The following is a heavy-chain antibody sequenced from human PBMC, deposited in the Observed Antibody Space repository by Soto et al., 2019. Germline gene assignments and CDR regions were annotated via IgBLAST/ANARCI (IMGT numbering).Heavy chain of an antibody. J-gene: IGHJ4*02. CDR2: ISWDSGNI. D-gene: IGHD2-2*01. CDR1: SFTFGDYA. Sequence: ESGGGLVQPGRSLRLSCAASSFTFGDYAMHWVRQTPGKGLEWVSCISWDSGNIVYVDSVEGRFTISRDNAKNSPFLQMNSLRPEDTAFYYCTKGYTTSCFAHFDYWGQGALVTVSS. V-gene: IGHV3-9*01. CDR3: TKGYTTSCFAHFDY.